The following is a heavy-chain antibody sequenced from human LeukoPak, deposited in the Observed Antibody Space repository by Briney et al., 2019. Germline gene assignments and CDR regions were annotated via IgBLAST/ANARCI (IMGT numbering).Heavy chain of an antibody. CDR3: AGHHPRNTVDF. Sequence: TSETLSLTCTVSGGSISNYYWSWIRQPPGKGPEWIGYISHSGSTNYSPSLKSRVTISLDTSKNQFSLKLSSVTAADTAVYYCAGHHPRNTVDFWGQGTLVTVSS. CDR2: ISHSGST. J-gene: IGHJ4*02. D-gene: IGHD2-8*02. V-gene: IGHV4-59*08. CDR1: GGSISNYY.